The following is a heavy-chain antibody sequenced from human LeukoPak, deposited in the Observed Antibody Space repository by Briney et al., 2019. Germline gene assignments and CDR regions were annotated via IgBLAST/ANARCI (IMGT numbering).Heavy chain of an antibody. Sequence: ASVKVSCKASGYTFTSYDINWVRQATGQGLEWMGWMNPNSGNTGYAQKFQGRVTITRNTSISTAYMELSSLRSEDTAVYYCARGGYCSSTSCYPNWFDPWGQGTLVTVSS. CDR1: GYTFTSYD. J-gene: IGHJ5*02. CDR3: ARGGYCSSTSCYPNWFDP. V-gene: IGHV1-8*03. CDR2: MNPNSGNT. D-gene: IGHD2-2*03.